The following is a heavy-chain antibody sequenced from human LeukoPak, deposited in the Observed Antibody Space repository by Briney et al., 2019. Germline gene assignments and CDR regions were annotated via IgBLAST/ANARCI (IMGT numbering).Heavy chain of an antibody. CDR1: GYTLTELS. V-gene: IGHV1-24*01. CDR2: FDPEDGET. Sequence: ASVKVSCKVSGYTLTELSMHWVRQAPGKGLEWMGGFDPEDGETIYAQKFQGRVTMTEDTSTDTAYMELSSLRSEDTAVYYCATYSSLLLWFGELDYWGQGTPVTVSS. J-gene: IGHJ4*02. CDR3: ATYSSLLLWFGELDY. D-gene: IGHD3-10*01.